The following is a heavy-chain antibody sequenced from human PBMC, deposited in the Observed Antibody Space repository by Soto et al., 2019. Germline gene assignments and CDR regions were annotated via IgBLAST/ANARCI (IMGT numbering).Heavy chain of an antibody. CDR1: GGSFSGYY. Sequence: SETLSLTCAVYGGSFSGYYRSWIRQPPGKGLEWIGEINHSGSTNYNPSLKSRVTISVDTSKNQFSLKLSSVTAADTAVYYCARDRLYYDFWSGYYQFDYWGQGTLVTVSS. J-gene: IGHJ4*02. D-gene: IGHD3-3*01. V-gene: IGHV4-34*01. CDR3: ARDRLYYDFWSGYYQFDY. CDR2: INHSGST.